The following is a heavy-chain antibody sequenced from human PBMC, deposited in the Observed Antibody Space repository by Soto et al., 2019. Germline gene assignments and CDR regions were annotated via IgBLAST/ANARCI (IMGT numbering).Heavy chain of an antibody. CDR1: GFTFSSYL. J-gene: IGHJ2*01. Sequence: GGSLRLSCAASGFTFSSYLMHWVRQAPGKGLEYVSEISSNGGSTYYANSVKGRFTISRDNSKNTLYLEMGSLRAEDMAVYYCARGGYCIGGSCYSDHRPWYLDLWGRGTLVTVSS. CDR2: ISSNGGST. V-gene: IGHV3-64*01. CDR3: ARGGYCIGGSCYSDHRPWYLDL. D-gene: IGHD2-15*01.